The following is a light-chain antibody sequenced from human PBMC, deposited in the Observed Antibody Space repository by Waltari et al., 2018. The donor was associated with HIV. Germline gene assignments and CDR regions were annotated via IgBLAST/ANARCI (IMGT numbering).Light chain of an antibody. CDR3: QSYDSSLSGPV. CDR1: SSNIGAGHE. CDR2: GNN. Sequence: QSVLTQPPSVSGAPGQRVTFSCTGSSSNIGAGHEVHWYQQLPGTDPTLLIYGNNDRPSGVPDRFSGSKSGTSASLAITGLQAEDEGDYYCQSYDSSLSGPVFGGGTKLTVL. J-gene: IGLJ3*02. V-gene: IGLV1-40*01.